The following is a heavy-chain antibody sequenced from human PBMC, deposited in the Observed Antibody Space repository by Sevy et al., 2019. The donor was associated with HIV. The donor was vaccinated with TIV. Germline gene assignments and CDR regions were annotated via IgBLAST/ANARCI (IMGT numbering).Heavy chain of an antibody. CDR2: FDPEDGET. J-gene: IGHJ4*02. V-gene: IGHV1-24*01. CDR3: ATTKDYYDSSGYPFDY. CDR1: GYILTELS. D-gene: IGHD3-22*01. Sequence: ASVKVSCKVSGYILTELSMHWLRQAPGKGLAGVGSFDPEDGETVYEHNFQGRVSMTEDTSTDTAYMEVISLKFEDTAVYYCATTKDYYDSSGYPFDYWGQGTLVTVSS.